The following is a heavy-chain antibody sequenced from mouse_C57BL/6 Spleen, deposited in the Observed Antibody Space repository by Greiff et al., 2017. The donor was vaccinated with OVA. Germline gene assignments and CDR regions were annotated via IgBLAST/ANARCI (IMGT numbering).Heavy chain of an antibody. CDR1: GYTFTEYT. D-gene: IGHD2-1*01. V-gene: IGHV1-62-2*01. Sequence: QVQLQQPGAELVKPGASVKLSCKASGYTFTEYTIHWVKQRSGQGLEWIGWFYPGSGSTKYNEKFKDKATLTVEKSSSTAYMELSRLTSEDSAVYFGERRGVYYGRTGAMDYWGQGTSVTVSS. CDR2: FYPGSGST. J-gene: IGHJ4*01. CDR3: ERRGVYYGRTGAMDY.